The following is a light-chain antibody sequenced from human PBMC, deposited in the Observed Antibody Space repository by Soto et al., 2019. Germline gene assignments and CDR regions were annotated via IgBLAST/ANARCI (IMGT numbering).Light chain of an antibody. V-gene: IGKV3-15*01. CDR3: QQYNNWPRS. CDR1: QSVSSN. Sequence: EIVMTQSPATLSVSPGERATLSCRASQSVSSNLAWYQQKPGPTPRLLIYGASTRATGIPARFSGSRSGTEFTLTISSLQSEYFAVYDCQQYNNWPRSVGQGTKVEIK. CDR2: GAS. J-gene: IGKJ1*01.